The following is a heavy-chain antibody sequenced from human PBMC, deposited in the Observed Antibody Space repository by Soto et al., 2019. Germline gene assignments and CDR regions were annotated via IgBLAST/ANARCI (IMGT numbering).Heavy chain of an antibody. CDR3: AMVDFYVTPSPHDV. CDR1: GYTFTRYG. J-gene: IGHJ6*02. CDR2: INTYNGSR. V-gene: IGHV1-18*01. D-gene: IGHD3-3*01. Sequence: QVQLVQSGAEVKNPGASVKVSCKASGYTFTRYGIGWARQAPGQGLEWMGWINTYNGSRNYAENVQGRVTLTTDTSTSTAYMDLRSLISNDTAIYYCAMVDFYVTPSPHDVWGQGTTVIGSS.